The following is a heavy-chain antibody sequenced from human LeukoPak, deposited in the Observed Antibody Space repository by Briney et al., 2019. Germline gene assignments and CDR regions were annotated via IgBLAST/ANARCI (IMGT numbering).Heavy chain of an antibody. CDR3: ATDPAWKYQRLGPDVFDI. D-gene: IGHD2-2*01. V-gene: IGHV3-66*01. CDR1: GFTVSSNY. CDR2: IYSAGGT. Sequence: GGSLRLSCAPSGFTVSSNYMRWVRQAPGKGLEWVSGIYSAGGTYHADSVKGRFTIFRDNSKKTVYPQMHNLRAEDTAVYYCATDPAWKYQRLGPDVFDIWGQGTMVTVSS. J-gene: IGHJ3*02.